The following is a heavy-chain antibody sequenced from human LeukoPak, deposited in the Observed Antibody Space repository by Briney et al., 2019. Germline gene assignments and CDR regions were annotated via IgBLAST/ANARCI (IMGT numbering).Heavy chain of an antibody. V-gene: IGHV4-31*03. J-gene: IGHJ4*02. CDR3: AGEDTMVRGKIDY. CDR2: IYYSGST. CDR1: GGSISSGGYY. Sequence: SQTLSLTCTVSGGSISSGGYYWSWIRQHPGKGLEWIGYIYYSGSTYYNPSLKSRVTISVDTSKNQFSLKLSSVTAADTAVYYCAGEDTMVRGKIDYWGQGTLVTVSS. D-gene: IGHD3-10*01.